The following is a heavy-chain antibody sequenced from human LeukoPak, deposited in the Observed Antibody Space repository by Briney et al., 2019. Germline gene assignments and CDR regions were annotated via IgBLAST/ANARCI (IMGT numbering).Heavy chain of an antibody. CDR2: IYTSGST. Sequence: XWIRXXXGKGLEWIGRIYTSGSTNYNPSLKSRVTMSVDTSKNQFSLKLSSVTAADTAVYYCARGAFDIWGQGTMVTVSS. CDR3: ARGAFDI. V-gene: IGHV4-4*07. J-gene: IGHJ3*02.